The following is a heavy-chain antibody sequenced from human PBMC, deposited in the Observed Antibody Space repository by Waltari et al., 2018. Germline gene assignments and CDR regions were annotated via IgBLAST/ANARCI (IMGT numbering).Heavy chain of an antibody. D-gene: IGHD6-25*01. CDR1: GFTFSGSA. Sequence: EVQLVESGGGLVQPGGSLKLSCAASGFTFSGSAMHWVRQASGKGLEWVGRIRSKANSYATAYAASVKGRFTISRDDSKNTAYLQMNSLKTEDTAVYYCTSRQRTFDYWGQGTLVTVSS. V-gene: IGHV3-73*02. J-gene: IGHJ4*02. CDR3: TSRQRTFDY. CDR2: IRSKANSYAT.